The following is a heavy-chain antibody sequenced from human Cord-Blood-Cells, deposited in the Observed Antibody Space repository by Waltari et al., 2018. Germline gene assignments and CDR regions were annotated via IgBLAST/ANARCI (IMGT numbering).Heavy chain of an antibody. D-gene: IGHD6-13*01. J-gene: IGHJ4*02. CDR3: ARRLTRIAAADDY. Sequence: EVQLVQSGAEVKKPGESLKISCTGYGYRLTSYWIGWVRQMPGKGLEWMGIIYPGDSDTRYSPSFQGQVTISADKSISTAYLQWSSLKASDTAMYYCARRLTRIAAADDYWGQGTLVTVSS. V-gene: IGHV5-51*01. CDR2: IYPGDSDT. CDR1: GYRLTSYW.